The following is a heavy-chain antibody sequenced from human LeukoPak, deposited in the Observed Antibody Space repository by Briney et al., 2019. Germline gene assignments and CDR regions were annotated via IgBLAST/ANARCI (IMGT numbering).Heavy chain of an antibody. J-gene: IGHJ4*02. CDR3: AKEEENVVVVPAATAFDY. Sequence: GRSLRLSCEVPEFISNTYGMHWVRQAPGKGLEWVAVVSYDGSQKHYADSVKGRFTISRDNSNNTVYLQMSSLRPEDTALYYCAKEEENVVVVPAATAFDYWGQGTLVTVSS. D-gene: IGHD2-2*01. CDR2: VSYDGSQK. V-gene: IGHV3-30*18. CDR1: EFISNTYG.